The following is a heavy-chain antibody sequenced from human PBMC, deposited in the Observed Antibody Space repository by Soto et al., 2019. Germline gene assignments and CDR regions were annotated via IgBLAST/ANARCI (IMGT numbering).Heavy chain of an antibody. V-gene: IGHV3-23*01. Sequence: EVQLLESGGGLVQPGGSLRLSCASSGFTFSSYGMTWVRRPPGKGLEWVSAITGSGAATYYADSVKGRFTISRDTSNNTLYLQMNSLRAEDTAVYSCEKVVVGVVTYFDSWGQGTLVTVSS. CDR3: EKVVVGVVTYFDS. CDR2: ITGSGAAT. D-gene: IGHD3-3*01. CDR1: GFTFSSYG. J-gene: IGHJ4*02.